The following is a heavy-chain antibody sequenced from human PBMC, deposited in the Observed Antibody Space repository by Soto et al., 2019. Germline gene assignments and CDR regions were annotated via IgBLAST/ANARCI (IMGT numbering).Heavy chain of an antibody. D-gene: IGHD6-13*01. V-gene: IGHV1-8*01. CDR3: ARGGPAAGFDL. Sequence: ASVKVSCKASGYTFITNDINWVRQASGQGLEWMGWMKPSTGDSGSDPDFQGRITMTRDTATSTAYMELSSLKFEGTAVYYCARGGPAAGFDLWGQGSLVTVSS. CDR2: MKPSTGDS. J-gene: IGHJ5*02. CDR1: GYTFITND.